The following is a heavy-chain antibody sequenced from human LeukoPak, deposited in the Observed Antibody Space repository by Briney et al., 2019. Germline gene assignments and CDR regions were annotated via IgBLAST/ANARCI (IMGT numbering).Heavy chain of an antibody. CDR1: GYTFTTYY. J-gene: IGHJ4*02. Sequence: ASVKVSCKASGYTFTTYYIHWVRQAPGQGLGWMGRINPNSGGTIYAQKFQGRVTMTTDRSITTAYMELSSLRSDDTAFYYCARMHYYYDRSYYTLDYWGQGTLVTVSS. D-gene: IGHD3-22*01. CDR3: ARMHYYYDRSYYTLDY. CDR2: INPNSGGT. V-gene: IGHV1-2*06.